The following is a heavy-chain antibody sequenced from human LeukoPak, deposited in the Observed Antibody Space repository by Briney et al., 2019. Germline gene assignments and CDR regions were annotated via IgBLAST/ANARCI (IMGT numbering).Heavy chain of an antibody. CDR2: IYHSGST. V-gene: IGHV4-39*07. J-gene: IGHJ4*02. CDR1: SGSISSSSYY. CDR3: ARVRGYCSSTICYRYYFDY. Sequence: SETLSLTCTVSSGSISSSSYYWGWIRQPPGKGLEWIGTIYHSGSTYYNPSLKSRVTISVDTSKNQFSLKLTSVTAADTAVYYCARVRGYCSSTICYRYYFDYWGQGTLVTVSS. D-gene: IGHD2-2*01.